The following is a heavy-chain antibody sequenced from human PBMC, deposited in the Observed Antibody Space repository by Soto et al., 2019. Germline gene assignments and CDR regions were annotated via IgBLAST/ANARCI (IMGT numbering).Heavy chain of an antibody. CDR3: AKVAERSMITFGGVIAD. D-gene: IGHD3-16*02. CDR2: ISFDEKIH. V-gene: IGHV3-30*18. J-gene: IGHJ4*02. CDR1: GFTFNTYG. Sequence: QVQLVESGGGVVQPGRTLRLSCAASGFTFNTYGMHWVRQAPGTVLEWVAVISFDEKIHCYADSVKGRCTISRDNSKNTMSLQMDSMRPEDTAVYYCAKVAERSMITFGGVIADWGQGTLVTVSS.